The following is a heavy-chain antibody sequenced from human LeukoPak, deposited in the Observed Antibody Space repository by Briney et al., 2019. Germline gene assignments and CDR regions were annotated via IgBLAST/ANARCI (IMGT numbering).Heavy chain of an antibody. J-gene: IGHJ4*02. CDR2: ISAYNGNT. Sequence: GESLRISCKGSGYSFTSYGISWVRQAPGQGLEWMGWISAYNGNTNYAQKLQGRVTMTTDTSTSTAYMELRSLRSDDTAVYYCARDATVALHIPGYWGQGTLVTVSS. CDR3: ARDATVALHIPGY. D-gene: IGHD3-16*01. CDR1: GYSFTSYG. V-gene: IGHV1-18*01.